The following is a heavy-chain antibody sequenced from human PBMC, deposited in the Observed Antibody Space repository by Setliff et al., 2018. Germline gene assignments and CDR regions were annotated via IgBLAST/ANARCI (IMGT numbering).Heavy chain of an antibody. J-gene: IGHJ4*02. V-gene: IGHV4-61*03. CDR2: IYYRGIT. CDR1: GGSVFSGNYY. D-gene: IGHD6-25*01. CDR3: VRDSGNSGMIDY. Sequence: PSETLSLTCTVSGGSVFSGNYYWGWIRQSPGKGLEWIGYIYYRGITSYSPSLKSRVAISVDTSKTHFSLNLTSVTAADTAVYHCVRDSGNSGMIDYWGQGTPVTVSS.